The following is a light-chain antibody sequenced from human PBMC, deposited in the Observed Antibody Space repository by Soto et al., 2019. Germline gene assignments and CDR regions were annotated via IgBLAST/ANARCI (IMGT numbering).Light chain of an antibody. Sequence: QSALTQPASVSGSPGQSITISCTGTSSDVGDYNYVSWYQQHPGKAPKLMIYDVSNGPSGVSTRFSGSKSGNTASLTISGLQAEDEADYYCNSYTSNSPYVFGTGTKVTVL. CDR3: NSYTSNSPYV. V-gene: IGLV2-14*01. CDR2: DVS. J-gene: IGLJ1*01. CDR1: SSDVGDYNY.